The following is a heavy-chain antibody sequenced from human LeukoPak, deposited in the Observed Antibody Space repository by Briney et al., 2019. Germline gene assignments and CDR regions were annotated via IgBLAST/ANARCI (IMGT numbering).Heavy chain of an antibody. V-gene: IGHV1-69*05. J-gene: IGHJ6*04. Sequence: SVKVSCKASGGTFSSYAISWVRQAPGQGLEWMGGIIPIFGTANYAQKFQGRVTITTDESTSTAYMELSSLRSEDTAVYYCASWWLRPGRHYYYYYGMDVWGKGTTVTVSS. D-gene: IGHD5-12*01. CDR1: GGTFSSYA. CDR3: ASWWLRPGRHYYYYYGMDV. CDR2: IIPIFGTA.